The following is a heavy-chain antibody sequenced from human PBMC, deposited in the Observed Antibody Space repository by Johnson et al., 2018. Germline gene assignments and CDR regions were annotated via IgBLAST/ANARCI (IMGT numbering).Heavy chain of an antibody. J-gene: IGHJ4*02. CDR3: AKDHPAGTLSGSDY. D-gene: IGHD1-1*01. V-gene: IGHV3-30*18. Sequence: QLVQSGGGVVQPGRSLRLSCAASGFTFSGYGMHWVRQAPGKGLEWVAVISYDGSNKYYADSVKGRFTISRDNSKNTLYLQMNSLRGEDTAVYYCAKDHPAGTLSGSDYWGQGTLVTVSS. CDR1: GFTFSGYG. CDR2: ISYDGSNK.